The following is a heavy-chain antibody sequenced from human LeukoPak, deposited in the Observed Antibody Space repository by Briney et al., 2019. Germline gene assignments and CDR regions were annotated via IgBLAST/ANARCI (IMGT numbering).Heavy chain of an antibody. J-gene: IGHJ4*02. Sequence: GGPLRLSCAASGLTFCRHPMLWLPQGPGKGLECVSAIAGGSGSTYHADSVKGRFTISRDNSQNTLFLQMSSLRAEDSAIFYCAKGSASSRPYYFDTWGQGILVTVSS. V-gene: IGHV3-23*01. D-gene: IGHD2-15*01. CDR2: IAGGSGST. CDR1: GLTFCRHP. CDR3: AKGSASSRPYYFDT.